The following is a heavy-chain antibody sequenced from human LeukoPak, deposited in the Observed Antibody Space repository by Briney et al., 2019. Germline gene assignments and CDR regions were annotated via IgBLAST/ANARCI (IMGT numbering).Heavy chain of an antibody. D-gene: IGHD1-1*01. J-gene: IGHJ5*02. CDR1: GYTLTELS. CDR3: ATVELERRHVAWFDP. CDR2: FDPEDGET. Sequence: ASVKVSCKVSGYTLTELSMHWVRQAPGKGLEWMGGFDPEDGETIYAQKFQGRVTMTEDTSTDTAYMELSSLRSEDTAVYYCATVELERRHVAWFDPWGQGTLVTVSS. V-gene: IGHV1-24*01.